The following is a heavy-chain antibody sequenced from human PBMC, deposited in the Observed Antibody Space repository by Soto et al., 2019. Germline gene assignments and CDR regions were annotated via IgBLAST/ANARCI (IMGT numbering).Heavy chain of an antibody. CDR2: ISGSGDTS. V-gene: IGHV3-23*01. Sequence: EVQLLESGGGLVQPGGSLRLSCAASGFTFSNYAISWVRQAPGKGLEWVSIISGSGDTSYYADSVKGRFTISRDNSRNTLYPQLNSLRAEDSAKYYRAKEGTSGLYYFDYWGPGTLVTVSS. CDR1: GFTFSNYA. D-gene: IGHD6-19*01. J-gene: IGHJ4*02. CDR3: AKEGTSGLYYFDY.